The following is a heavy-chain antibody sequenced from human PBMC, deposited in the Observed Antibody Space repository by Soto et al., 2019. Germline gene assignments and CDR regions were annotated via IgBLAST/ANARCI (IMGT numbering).Heavy chain of an antibody. J-gene: IGHJ3*02. CDR3: AGESSSPYDAFGI. Sequence: PSETLSLTCTVSGGSISSYYWSWIRQPPGKGLEWIGYIYYSGSTNYNPSLKSRVTISVDTSKNQFSLKLSSVTAADTAVYYCAGESSSPYDAFGIWGQGTMVTVSS. CDR1: GGSISSYY. V-gene: IGHV4-59*08. D-gene: IGHD6-6*01. CDR2: IYYSGST.